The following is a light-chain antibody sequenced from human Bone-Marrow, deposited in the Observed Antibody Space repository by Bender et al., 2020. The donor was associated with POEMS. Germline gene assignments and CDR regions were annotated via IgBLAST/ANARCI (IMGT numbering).Light chain of an antibody. CDR2: EGS. V-gene: IGLV2-14*02. CDR3: ATWDSSLSEGV. CDR1: SSDVGSYNL. J-gene: IGLJ3*02. Sequence: HSALTQPASVSGSPGQSITISCTRTSSDVGSYNLVSWYQHHPGKAPKLMIYEGSKRPSGIPDRFSGSKSGTSATLGITGLQTGDEADYYCATWDSSLSEGVFGAGTKLTVL.